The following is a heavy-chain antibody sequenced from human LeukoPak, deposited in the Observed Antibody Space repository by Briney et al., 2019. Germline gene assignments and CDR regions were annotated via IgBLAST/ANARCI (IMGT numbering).Heavy chain of an antibody. Sequence: GGSLRLSCAASGFTFSSYWMHWVRQAPGKGLVWVSRINTDGSSTSYADSVKGRFTISRDNAKNTLYLQMNSLRAEDTAVYYCARARQHIAARPFDYWGQGTLVTVSS. CDR2: INTDGSST. J-gene: IGHJ4*02. CDR3: ARARQHIAARPFDY. D-gene: IGHD6-6*01. V-gene: IGHV3-74*01. CDR1: GFTFSSYW.